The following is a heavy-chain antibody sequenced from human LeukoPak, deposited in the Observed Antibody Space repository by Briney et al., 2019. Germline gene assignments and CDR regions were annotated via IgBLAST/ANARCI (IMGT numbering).Heavy chain of an antibody. CDR1: GFTFSNYA. V-gene: IGHV3-30*02. CDR2: IRYDGSNK. D-gene: IGHD3-10*01. J-gene: IGHJ4*02. Sequence: GGSLRLSCAASGFTFSNYALHWVRQAPGKGLEWVAFIRYDGSNKYYADSVKGRFTISRDNSKNTLYLQMNSLRAEDTAVYYCAKGGLGSGGYLDYWGQGTLVTVSS. CDR3: AKGGLGSGGYLDY.